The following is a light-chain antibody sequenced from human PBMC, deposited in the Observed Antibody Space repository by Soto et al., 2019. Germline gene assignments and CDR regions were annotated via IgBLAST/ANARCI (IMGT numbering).Light chain of an antibody. J-gene: IGKJ2*01. V-gene: IGKV3-15*01. CDR1: QSVSSN. CDR2: GAS. CDR3: QQYNNWPPYT. Sequence: EIVMTQSPATLSVSPGERATLSCRASQSVSSNLAWYQQKPGQAPRLLIYGASTRATGIPARFSGSRSGTEFTLTINSLQSEDFAVYYCQQYNNWPPYTVGQGTNLEFK.